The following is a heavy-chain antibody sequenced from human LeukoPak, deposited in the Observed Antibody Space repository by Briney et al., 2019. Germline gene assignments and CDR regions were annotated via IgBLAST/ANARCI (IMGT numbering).Heavy chain of an antibody. V-gene: IGHV3-23*01. D-gene: IGHD6-19*01. Sequence: PGGSLRLSCAASGFTFSDYYMSWVRQAPGKGLEWVSTIIGSGANTFYADSVKGRFTISRDNSKNTLYLQMNSLRAEDTAVYYCAKRGIGSYYFDYWGQGMLVTVSS. CDR3: AKRGIGSYYFDY. CDR1: GFTFSDYY. J-gene: IGHJ4*02. CDR2: IIGSGANT.